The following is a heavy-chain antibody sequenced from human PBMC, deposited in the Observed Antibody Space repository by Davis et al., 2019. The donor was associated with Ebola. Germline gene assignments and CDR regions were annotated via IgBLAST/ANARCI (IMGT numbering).Heavy chain of an antibody. J-gene: IGHJ2*01. V-gene: IGHV4-31*03. CDR2: IYYSGST. CDR1: GGSISSGGYY. CDR3: ARVQRMTTVTTLQSWYFDL. Sequence: PSETLSLTCTVSGGSISSGGYYWSWIRQHPGKGLEWIGYIYYSGSTYYNPSLKSRVTISVDTSKNQFSLKLSSVTAADTAVYYCARVQRMTTVTTLQSWYFDLWGRGTLVTVSS. D-gene: IGHD4-17*01.